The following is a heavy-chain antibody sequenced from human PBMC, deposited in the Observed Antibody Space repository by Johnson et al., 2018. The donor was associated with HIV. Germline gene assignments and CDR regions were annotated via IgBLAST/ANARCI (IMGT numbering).Heavy chain of an antibody. CDR3: AKDRGGGWYGEYSFDI. CDR2: IKSKSDGGTS. Sequence: VQLVESGGGLVKPGGSLRLSCAASGFTFNNAWMSWVRQAPGKGLEWVGRIKSKSDGGTSDYAAPVKARFTISRDDSKNTLYLQMNSLRAEDTAVYYCAKDRGGGWYGEYSFDIWGQGTMVTVSS. J-gene: IGHJ3*02. D-gene: IGHD6-19*01. V-gene: IGHV3-15*01. CDR1: GFTFNNAW.